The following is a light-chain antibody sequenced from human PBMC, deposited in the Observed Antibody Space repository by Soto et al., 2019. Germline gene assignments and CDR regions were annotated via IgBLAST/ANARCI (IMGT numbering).Light chain of an antibody. J-gene: IGLJ2*01. CDR3: SSYTSSSTVV. V-gene: IGLV2-14*01. CDR2: DVS. CDR1: SSDVGGYNY. Sequence: QSALTQPASVSGSPGQSITISCTGTSSDVGGYNYVSWYQQHPGKAPKLMIYDVSNRPSVVSNRFSGSKSVNTASLTISGLQAEDEADYYCSSYTSSSTVVFGGGTKLTVL.